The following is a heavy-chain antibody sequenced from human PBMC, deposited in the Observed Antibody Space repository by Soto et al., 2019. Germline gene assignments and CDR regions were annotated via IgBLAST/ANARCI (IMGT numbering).Heavy chain of an antibody. CDR3: AKDRLPTSGQRFYFDS. CDR1: GFTFSTYA. CDR2: ILPDETG. Sequence: DVNLLQSGGGSAQPGGSLRLSCATSGFTFSTYAMTWVRQVQGRGLQWVSTILPDETGFYTVSVKGRFTISRDNYRGIVYLQMNDLWVEDAAIYYCAKDRLPTSGQRFYFDSWGQGSLVTVSS. J-gene: IGHJ4*02. D-gene: IGHD2-15*01. V-gene: IGHV3-23*01.